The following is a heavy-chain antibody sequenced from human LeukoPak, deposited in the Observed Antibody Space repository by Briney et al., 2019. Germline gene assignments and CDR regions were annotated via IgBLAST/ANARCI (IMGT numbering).Heavy chain of an antibody. CDR3: ARGSGSSWYSGYYDY. V-gene: IGHV4-39*07. D-gene: IGHD6-13*01. CDR2: IYYSGST. J-gene: IGHJ4*02. CDR1: GGSISSSSYY. Sequence: SSETLSLTCTVSGGSISSSSYYWGWIRQPPGKGLEWIGSIYYSGSTYYNPSLKSRVTISVDTSKNQFSLKLSSVTAADTAVYYCARGSGSSWYSGYYDYWGQGTLVTVSS.